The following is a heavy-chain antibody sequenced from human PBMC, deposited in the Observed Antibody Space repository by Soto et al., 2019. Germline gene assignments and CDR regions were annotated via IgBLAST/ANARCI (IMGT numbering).Heavy chain of an antibody. CDR1: GYTFTSYD. CDR2: MNPNSGNT. D-gene: IGHD2-15*01. J-gene: IGHJ5*02. CDR3: ARGRMGYCSGGSCYRNWFDP. V-gene: IGHV1-8*01. Sequence: ASVKVSCKASGYTFTSYDINWVRQATGQGLEWMGWMNPNSGNTGYAQKFQGRVTMTRNTSISTAYMELSSLRSEDTAVYYCARGRMGYCSGGSCYRNWFDPWGQGTLVTVSS.